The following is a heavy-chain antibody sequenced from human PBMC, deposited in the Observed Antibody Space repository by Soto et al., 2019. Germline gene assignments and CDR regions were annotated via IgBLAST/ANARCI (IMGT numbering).Heavy chain of an antibody. J-gene: IGHJ6*02. V-gene: IGHV3-23*01. Sequence: WWSLRLSCLASVFTFSSYAMSWVRQAPGKGLEWVTAISGSGSKRYYADHVKGRSTISRDHAKNTVFLQMNSLRVEDTAVYYCAKENCSGGSCHETTYHYYNGMDVWGQGTTVTVSS. CDR3: AKENCSGGSCHETTYHYYNGMDV. D-gene: IGHD2-15*01. CDR1: VFTFSSYA. CDR2: ISGSGSKR.